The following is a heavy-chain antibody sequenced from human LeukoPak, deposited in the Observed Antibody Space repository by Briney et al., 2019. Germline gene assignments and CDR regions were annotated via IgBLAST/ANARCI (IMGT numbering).Heavy chain of an antibody. D-gene: IGHD6-13*01. Sequence: SVKVSCKASGGTFSSYAISWVRQAPGQGLEWMGGIIPIFGTANYAQKFQGRVTITADESTSTAYMELSSLRSEDTAVYYCASSIAAAGRHFDFWGQGTLVTVSS. V-gene: IGHV1-69*13. J-gene: IGHJ4*02. CDR2: IIPIFGTA. CDR3: ASSIAAAGRHFDF. CDR1: GGTFSSYA.